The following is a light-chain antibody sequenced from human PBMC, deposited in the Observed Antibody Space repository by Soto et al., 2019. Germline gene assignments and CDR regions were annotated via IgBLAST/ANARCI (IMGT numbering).Light chain of an antibody. J-gene: IGLJ2*01. V-gene: IGLV2-23*01. Sequence: QSALTQPASVSGSPGQSITISCTGTSSDVGTYNLVSWYQQHPGKAPKLMIYEGSKRPSGVSNRFSGSKSGNTASLTISGLQAEDEADYYCCSYARSSTLKVFGGGTQLTVL. CDR1: SSDVGTYNL. CDR3: CSYARSSTLKV. CDR2: EGS.